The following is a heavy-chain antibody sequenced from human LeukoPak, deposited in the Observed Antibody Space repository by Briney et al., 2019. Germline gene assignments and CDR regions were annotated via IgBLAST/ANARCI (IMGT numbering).Heavy chain of an antibody. Sequence: PGGSLRLSCAASGFTFSSYWMSWVRQAPGKGLEWVANIKQDGSEKYYVDSVKGRFTISRDNAKHSLYLQMNSLRAEDTAVYYCARDRARGYMDVWGKGTTVTVSS. CDR1: GFTFSSYW. CDR2: IKQDGSEK. CDR3: ARDRARGYMDV. J-gene: IGHJ6*03. D-gene: IGHD6-6*01. V-gene: IGHV3-7*01.